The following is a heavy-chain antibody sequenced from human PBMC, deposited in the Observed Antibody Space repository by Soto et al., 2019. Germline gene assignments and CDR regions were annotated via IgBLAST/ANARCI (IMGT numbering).Heavy chain of an antibody. CDR2: INHSGST. V-gene: IGHV4-34*01. J-gene: IGHJ4*02. CDR3: ARGRGGNYGY. CDR1: GGSFSGYY. Sequence: SETLSLTCAVYGGSFSGYYWSWIRQPPGKGLEGIGEINHSGSTNYNPSLESRVTISVDTSKNQFSLKLSSVTAADTAAYYCARGRGGNYGYWGQGTLVTVSS. D-gene: IGHD1-7*01.